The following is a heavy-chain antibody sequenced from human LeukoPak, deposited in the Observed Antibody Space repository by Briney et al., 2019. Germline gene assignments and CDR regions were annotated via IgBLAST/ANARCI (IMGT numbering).Heavy chain of an antibody. CDR2: INPNSGGT. D-gene: IGHD3-10*01. CDR1: GHTFTGYY. V-gene: IGHV1-2*02. J-gene: IGHJ6*02. Sequence: GASVKVSCKASGHTFTGYYMHWVRQAPGQGLEWMGWINPNSGGTNYAQKFQGRVTMTRDTSISTAYMELSRLRSDDTAVYYCARDKITMVRGPHYYYYGMDVWGQGATVTVSS. CDR3: ARDKITMVRGPHYYYYGMDV.